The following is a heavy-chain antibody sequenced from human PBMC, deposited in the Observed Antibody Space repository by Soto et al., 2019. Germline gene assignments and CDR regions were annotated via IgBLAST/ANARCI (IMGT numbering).Heavy chain of an antibody. Sequence: QVQLVESGGGVVQPGGSLRLSCTASGFTFTTFGIHWVRQAPGKGLEWVALISYDGHNKYYSDSVKGRLTISRDNYKNTLSLQMNSLRAEDTAVYYCAKDLQAYGDYNYYYYVMDVWGQGTTVSVSS. J-gene: IGHJ6*02. CDR2: ISYDGHNK. CDR1: GFTFTTFG. CDR3: AKDLQAYGDYNYYYYVMDV. V-gene: IGHV3-30*18. D-gene: IGHD4-17*01.